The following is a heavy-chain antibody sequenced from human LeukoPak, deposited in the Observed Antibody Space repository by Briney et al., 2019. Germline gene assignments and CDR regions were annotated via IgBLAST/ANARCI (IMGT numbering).Heavy chain of an antibody. CDR1: GFTFDDYA. J-gene: IGHJ4*02. CDR3: AKEGAVGGRYMFY. Sequence: GGSLRLSCAASGFTFDDYAMHWVRQAPGKGLEWVSGISWNSGSIGYADSVEGRFTISRDNAKNSLYLQMNSLRAEDTALYYCAKEGAVGGRYMFYWGQGTLVTVSS. CDR2: ISWNSGSI. D-gene: IGHD6-19*01. V-gene: IGHV3-9*01.